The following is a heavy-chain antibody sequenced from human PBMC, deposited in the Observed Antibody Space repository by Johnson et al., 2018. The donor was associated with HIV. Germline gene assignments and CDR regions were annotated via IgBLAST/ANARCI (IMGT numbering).Heavy chain of an antibody. Sequence: VQLVESGGGVVRPGGSLRLSCVASGFTFDDYGMSWVRQAPGKGLEWVSGINWNGGSTGYADSVKGRFTISRDNAKNSLYLQLNSLRAEDTALYYCARGDHDDSSGFYFGGAFDSWGQGTMVTVSS. V-gene: IGHV3-20*04. J-gene: IGHJ3*02. CDR1: GFTFDDYG. CDR2: INWNGGST. CDR3: ARGDHDDSSGFYFGGAFDS. D-gene: IGHD3-22*01.